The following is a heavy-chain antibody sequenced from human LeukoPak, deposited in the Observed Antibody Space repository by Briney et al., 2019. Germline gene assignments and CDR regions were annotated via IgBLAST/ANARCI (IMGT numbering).Heavy chain of an antibody. D-gene: IGHD4-17*01. V-gene: IGHV4-31*03. CDR2: IYYSGST. J-gene: IGHJ3*02. Sequence: ASETLSLTCTVSGGSISSGGYYWSWIRQHPGKGLEWIGYIYYSGSTYYNPSLKSRLTISVDTSKNQFSLKLSSVTAADTAVYYCASADYEDAFDIWGQGTMVTVSS. CDR1: GGSISSGGYY. CDR3: ASADYEDAFDI.